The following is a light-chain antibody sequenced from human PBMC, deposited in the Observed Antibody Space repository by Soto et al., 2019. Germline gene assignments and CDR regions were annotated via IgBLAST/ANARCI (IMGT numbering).Light chain of an antibody. V-gene: IGKV1-5*01. Sequence: IRTHSTLSELVREGVTITFRASQSVSIWLAWYRQKPGKAPEVLVWDASSLQRGVPSRFSGSGSGTEFTLTISSLQADDFAPSYCKPYTGYSAWTFGPGTKVDIK. J-gene: IGKJ1*01. CDR2: DAS. CDR1: QSVSIW. CDR3: KPYTGYSAWT.